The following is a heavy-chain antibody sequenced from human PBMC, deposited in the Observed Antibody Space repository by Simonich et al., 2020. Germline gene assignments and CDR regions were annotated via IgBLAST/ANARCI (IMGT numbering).Heavy chain of an antibody. CDR2: HNPHSGGK. CDR1: GYTFTGYY. CDR3: ARGALTGDYYYMDV. D-gene: IGHD7-27*01. V-gene: IGHV1-2*02. Sequence: QVQLVQSGAEVKKPGASVKVSCKASGYTFTGYYMHWVRQAPGQGLEERGWHNPHSGGKNNAQKFQGRVTMTRETANSTAYMELSRLRSDDTAVYYWARGALTGDYYYMDVWGKGTTVTVSS. J-gene: IGHJ6*03.